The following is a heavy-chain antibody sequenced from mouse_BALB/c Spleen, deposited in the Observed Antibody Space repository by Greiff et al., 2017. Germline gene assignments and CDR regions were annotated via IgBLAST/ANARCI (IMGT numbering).Heavy chain of an antibody. CDR1: GYSITSGYY. Sequence: EVKLVESGPGLVKPSQSLSLTCSVTGYSITSGYYWNWIRQFPGNKLEWMGYISYDGSNNYNPSLKNRISITRDTSKNQFFLKLNSVTTEDTATYYCARSPFYYGSSYRYWYFDVWGAGTTVTVSS. J-gene: IGHJ1*01. CDR3: ARSPFYYGSSYRYWYFDV. CDR2: ISYDGSN. D-gene: IGHD1-1*01. V-gene: IGHV3-6*02.